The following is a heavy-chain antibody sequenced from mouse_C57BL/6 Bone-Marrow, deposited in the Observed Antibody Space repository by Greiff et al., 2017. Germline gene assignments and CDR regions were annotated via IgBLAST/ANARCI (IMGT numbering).Heavy chain of an antibody. V-gene: IGHV1-15*01. CDR1: GYTFTDYE. CDR2: LDPETGGT. CDR3: CSSWYFDV. J-gene: IGHJ1*03. D-gene: IGHD1-1*01. Sequence: VQLQESGAELVRPGASVTLSCKASGYTFTDYEMHWVKQTPVHGLEWIGALDPETGGTAYNQKFKGKAILTADQSSSTAYMELRSLTSEDSAVYYSCSSWYFDVWGTGTTVTVSS.